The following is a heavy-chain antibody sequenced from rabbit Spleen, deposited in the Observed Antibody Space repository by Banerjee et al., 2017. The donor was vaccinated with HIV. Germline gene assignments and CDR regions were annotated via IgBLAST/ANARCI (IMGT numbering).Heavy chain of an antibody. CDR1: GFSLSNNYV. V-gene: IGHV1S40*01. D-gene: IGHD1-1*01. Sequence: QSLEESGGDLVKPGASLTLTCTVSGFSLSNNYVMCWVRQAPEKGLEWIGCIYTGSGSTYYASWAKGRFTISKASSTTVTLQLNSLTAADTATYFCAESYNNMSGAWTRLDLWGPGTLVTVS. CDR3: AESYNNMSGAWTRLDL. J-gene: IGHJ3*01. CDR2: IYTGSGST.